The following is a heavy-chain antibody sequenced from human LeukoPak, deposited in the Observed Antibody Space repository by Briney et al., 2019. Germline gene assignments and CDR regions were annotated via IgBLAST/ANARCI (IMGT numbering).Heavy chain of an antibody. V-gene: IGHV1-2*02. CDR3: ARVPWGLRYFDY. CDR1: GYTFTNFY. CDR2: ISPNSGGT. D-gene: IGHD5-12*01. Sequence: ASVKVSCKASGYTFTNFYMHWVRQAPGQGLEWMGWISPNSGGTNYAQKFQGRVTMTRDTSISTAYMDLSSLRSDDTAVYYCARVPWGLRYFDYWGQGTLVTVSS. J-gene: IGHJ4*02.